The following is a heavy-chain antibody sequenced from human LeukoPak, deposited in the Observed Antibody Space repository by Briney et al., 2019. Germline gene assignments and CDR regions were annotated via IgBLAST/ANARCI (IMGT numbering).Heavy chain of an antibody. Sequence: GGSLRLSCAATGFTVSSDYMSWVRQAPGKGLEWVSAISGSGGSTYYADSVKGRFTISRDNSKNTLYLQMNSLRAEDTAVYCCAKDREFLGYWGQGTLVTVSS. D-gene: IGHD2/OR15-2a*01. V-gene: IGHV3-23*01. CDR3: AKDREFLGY. CDR2: ISGSGGST. CDR1: GFTVSSDY. J-gene: IGHJ4*02.